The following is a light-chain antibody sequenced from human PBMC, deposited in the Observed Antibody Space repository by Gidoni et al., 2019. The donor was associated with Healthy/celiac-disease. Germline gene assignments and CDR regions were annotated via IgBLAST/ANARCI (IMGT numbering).Light chain of an antibody. J-gene: IGKJ1*01. V-gene: IGKV1-5*03. CDR3: QQYNSYWT. CDR2: KAS. Sequence: DIQMTQSPSTLSASVGDRVTITCRASQSISSWLAWYQHKPGKAPKLLIYKASSLESGVPSRFSGSVSGTEFTLTISSLQPDDFATYYCQQYNSYWTFGQGTKVEIK. CDR1: QSISSW.